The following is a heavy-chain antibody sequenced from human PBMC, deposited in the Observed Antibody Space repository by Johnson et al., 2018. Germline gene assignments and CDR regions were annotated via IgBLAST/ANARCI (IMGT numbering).Heavy chain of an antibody. D-gene: IGHD5-12*01. CDR3: AGGVREYMYGYGLNL. CDR2: IYNSGVT. CDR1: GAYIRNYY. J-gene: IGHJ4*02. V-gene: IGHV4-59*01. Sequence: QVQLQESGQGLVKPSETLSLICTVSGAYIRNYYWSWIRLPPGKGLEWLGYIYNSGVTNYNPSLTSRVTISLDTSKSQFSLNLTSVTAADAAMYYSAGGVREYMYGYGLNLWGQGTLVTVSS.